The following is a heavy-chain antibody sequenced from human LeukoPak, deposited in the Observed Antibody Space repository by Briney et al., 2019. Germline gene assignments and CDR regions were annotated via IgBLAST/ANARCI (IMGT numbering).Heavy chain of an antibody. CDR2: INHSGST. Sequence: PSETLSLTCTVSGGSISSSSYYWGWIRQPPGKGPEWIGEINHSGSTNYNPSLKSRVTISVDTSKNQFSLKLSSVTAADTAVYYCARLKVRGVITSAVDYWGQGTLVTVSS. V-gene: IGHV4-39*07. J-gene: IGHJ4*02. CDR3: ARLKVRGVITSAVDY. CDR1: GGSISSSSYY. D-gene: IGHD3-10*01.